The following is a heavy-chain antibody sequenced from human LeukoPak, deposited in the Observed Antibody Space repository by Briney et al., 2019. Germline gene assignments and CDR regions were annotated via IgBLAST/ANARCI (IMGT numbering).Heavy chain of an antibody. J-gene: IGHJ3*02. CDR2: IYTSGST. D-gene: IGHD2-2*02. V-gene: IGHV4-4*07. CDR3: ARSQTGYCSSTSCYTYAFDI. Sequence: SETLSLTCTVSGGSISSYYWSWIRQPAGKGLEWIGRIYTSGSTNYNPSLKSRVTMSVDTSKNQFSLKLSSVTAADTAVYYCARSQTGYCSSTSCYTYAFDIWGQGTMVTVSS. CDR1: GGSISSYY.